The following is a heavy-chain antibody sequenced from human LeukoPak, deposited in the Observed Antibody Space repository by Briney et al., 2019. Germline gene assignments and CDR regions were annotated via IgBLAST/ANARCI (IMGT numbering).Heavy chain of an antibody. J-gene: IGHJ6*03. CDR3: AKCGVTPFYYYYYYMDV. CDR2: ISGSGGST. D-gene: IGHD5-18*01. CDR1: GFTVSSNY. V-gene: IGHV3-23*01. Sequence: GGSLRLSCAASGFTVSSNYMSWVRQAPGKGLEWVSAISGSGGSTYYADSVKGRFTISRDNSKNTLYLQMNSLRAEDTAVYYCAKCGVTPFYYYYYYMDVWGKGTTVTVSS.